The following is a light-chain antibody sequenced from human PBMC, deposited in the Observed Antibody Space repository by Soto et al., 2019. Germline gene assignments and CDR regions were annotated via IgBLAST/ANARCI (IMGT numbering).Light chain of an antibody. J-gene: IGKJ5*01. CDR3: QQRNDWQVT. V-gene: IGKV3-11*01. CDR1: QSVSSY. CDR2: DIS. Sequence: EVVLTQSPVTLSLSPGERATLSCRASQSVSSYLAWYQQKPGQAPRLLIYDISNRATGIPARFSGSGSGTDFTLAISSLEPDDFAVYYCQQRNDWQVTFGQGTRLEIK.